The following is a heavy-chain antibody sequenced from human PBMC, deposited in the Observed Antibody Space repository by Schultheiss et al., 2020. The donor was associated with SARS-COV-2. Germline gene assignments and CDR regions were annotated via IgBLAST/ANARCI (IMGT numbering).Heavy chain of an antibody. CDR3: ARWASKAYYYYYGMDV. D-gene: IGHD4-11*01. CDR2: ISYDGSNK. Sequence: GESLKISCAASGFTFSSYAMHWVRQAPGKGLEWVAVISYDGSNKYYADSVKGRFTISRDNSKNTLYLQMNSLRAEDTAVYYCARWASKAYYYYYGMDVWGQGTTVTVSS. V-gene: IGHV3-30*07. CDR1: GFTFSSYA. J-gene: IGHJ6*02.